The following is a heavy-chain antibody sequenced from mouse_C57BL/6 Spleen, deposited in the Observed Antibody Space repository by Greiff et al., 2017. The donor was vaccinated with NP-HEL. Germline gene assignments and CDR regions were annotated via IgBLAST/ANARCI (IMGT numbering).Heavy chain of an antibody. Sequence: QVQLKQSGAELVKPGASVKLSCKASGYTFTSYWMHWVKQRPGQGLEWIGMIHPNSGSTNYNEKFKSKATLTVDKSSSTAYMQLSSLTSEDSAVYYCARGDYDYGHYYAMDYWGQGTSVTVSS. J-gene: IGHJ4*01. CDR1: GYTFTSYW. CDR2: IHPNSGST. V-gene: IGHV1-64*01. D-gene: IGHD2-4*01. CDR3: ARGDYDYGHYYAMDY.